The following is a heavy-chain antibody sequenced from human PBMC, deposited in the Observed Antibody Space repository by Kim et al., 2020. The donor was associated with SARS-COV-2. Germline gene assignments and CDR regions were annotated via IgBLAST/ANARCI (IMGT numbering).Heavy chain of an antibody. Sequence: SETLSLTCAVSGGSISSSNWWSWVRQPPGKGLEWIGETYHSGSTNYNPSLKSLGTISVDKSKNQFSLKLSSVTAADTAMYYCARWECSSTSCYIQYGYYSVDVWGQGTTVTVSS. CDR1: GGSISSSNW. D-gene: IGHD2-2*02. J-gene: IGHJ6*02. CDR2: TYHSGST. V-gene: IGHV4-4*02. CDR3: ARWECSSTSCYIQYGYYSVDV.